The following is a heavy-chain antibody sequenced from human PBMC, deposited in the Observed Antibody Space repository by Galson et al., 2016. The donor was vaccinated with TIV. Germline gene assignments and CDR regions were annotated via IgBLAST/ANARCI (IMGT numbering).Heavy chain of an antibody. D-gene: IGHD2-2*01. CDR1: GLTVSANY. CDR3: ARDRHFCTSASCYLGYYYDYGMDA. CDR2: VYGDDNT. Sequence: SLRLSCAASGLTVSANYLNWVRQAPGKGLEWVSIVYGDDNTYYADSVKGRFTISRDNSKNTVYLEMNSLRAEDTAVYYCARDRHFCTSASCYLGYYYDYGMDAWGQGTTVTVSS. V-gene: IGHV3-53*01. J-gene: IGHJ6*02.